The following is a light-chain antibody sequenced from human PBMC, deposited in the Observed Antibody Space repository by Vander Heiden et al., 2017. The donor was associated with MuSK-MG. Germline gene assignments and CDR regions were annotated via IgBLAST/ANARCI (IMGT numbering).Light chain of an antibody. CDR1: QSSSSY. J-gene: IGKJ4*01. Sequence: DIHMTQSPSSLSASVGDRVTITGRASQSSSSYLSWYQQKPGKAPKLLLYAASSLQSGVPSRFSGSGSRTDFTLTISSLQPEDFATYYYQQSYSTPLTFGGGTKVEIK. CDR2: AAS. CDR3: QQSYSTPLT. V-gene: IGKV1-39*01.